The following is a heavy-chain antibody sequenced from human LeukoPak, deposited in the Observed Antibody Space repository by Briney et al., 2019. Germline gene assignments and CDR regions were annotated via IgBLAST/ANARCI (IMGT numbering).Heavy chain of an antibody. CDR3: AKDWNYYGSGSYYDSWGY. J-gene: IGHJ4*02. Sequence: PGGSLRLSCAASGFTFSSYGMSWVRQAPGKGLEWLSYIPYDGSKEYYADSVKGRFTIFRDNSKNTLFLQMNSLRPEDTAVYYCAKDWNYYGSGSYYDSWGYWGQGTLVTVSS. D-gene: IGHD3-10*01. CDR1: GFTFSSYG. V-gene: IGHV3-30*02. CDR2: IPYDGSKE.